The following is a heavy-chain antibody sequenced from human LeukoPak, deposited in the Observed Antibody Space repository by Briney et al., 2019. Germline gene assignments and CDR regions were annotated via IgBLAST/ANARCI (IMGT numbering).Heavy chain of an antibody. D-gene: IGHD1-26*01. V-gene: IGHV4-4*07. CDR2: IYTSGST. J-gene: IGHJ4*02. CDR3: ARGSELGVTGYFDY. CDR1: GVSISSYY. Sequence: SETLSLTCTVSGVSISSYYWSWIRQPAGKGLEWIGRIYTSGSTNYNPSLKSRVTISVDTSKNQFSLKLSSVTAADTAVYYCARGSELGVTGYFDYWGQGTLVTVSS.